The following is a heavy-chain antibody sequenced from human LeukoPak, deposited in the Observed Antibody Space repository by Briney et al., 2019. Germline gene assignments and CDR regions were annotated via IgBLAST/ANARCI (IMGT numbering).Heavy chain of an antibody. V-gene: IGHV4-59*04. D-gene: IGHD6-13*01. Sequence: SETLSLTCTVSGGSISSSYWSWIRQPPGRGLEWIGYNYYSGNSFYNPSLKSRVTMSVDTSKTQFSLKLSSVAAADTAVYYCAAGLAAAFIDFWGQGTLVTVSS. CDR2: NYYSGNS. CDR1: GGSISSSY. CDR3: AAGLAAAFIDF. J-gene: IGHJ4*02.